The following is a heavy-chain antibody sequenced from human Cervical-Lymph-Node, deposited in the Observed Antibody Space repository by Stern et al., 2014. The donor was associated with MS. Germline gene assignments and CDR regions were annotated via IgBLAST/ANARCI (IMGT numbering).Heavy chain of an antibody. V-gene: IGHV1-18*01. CDR3: ARWAYNWDFDY. D-gene: IGHD1-20*01. J-gene: IGHJ4*02. CDR1: GYTFTRYD. Sequence: VQLLESGAEVKKPGASVKVSCKASGYTFTRYDIAWVRQAPGQGLEWMGWISVYNGNTTYAQKLQGRVTMTRDTSTNTAYMELRSLISDDTAVYYCARWAYNWDFDYWGQGTLVTVSS. CDR2: ISVYNGNT.